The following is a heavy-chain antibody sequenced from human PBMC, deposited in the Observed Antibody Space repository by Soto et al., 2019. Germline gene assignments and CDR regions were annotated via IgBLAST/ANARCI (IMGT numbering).Heavy chain of an antibody. CDR2: MSSSGGST. J-gene: IGHJ4*02. V-gene: IGHV3-23*01. D-gene: IGHD3-16*01. CDR3: AKDRSQYVLLGVYGY. Sequence: GGSLRLSCAASGFTFSSYAMTWVRQAPGKGLEWVSGMSSSGGSTYYADSVKGRFTISRDNSKNTLYLQMNSLRAEDTAVYYCAKDRSQYVLLGVYGYWGQGTLVTVSS. CDR1: GFTFSSYA.